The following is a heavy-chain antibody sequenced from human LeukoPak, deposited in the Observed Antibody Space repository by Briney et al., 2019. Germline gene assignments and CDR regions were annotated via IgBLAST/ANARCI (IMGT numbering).Heavy chain of an antibody. D-gene: IGHD4-17*01. J-gene: IGHJ4*02. CDR3: ARGHGDSWDY. CDR2: MNPNSGNT. Sequence: ASVKVSCKASGYTFTSYDINWVRQATGQGLEWMGWMNPNSGNTGYAQKFQGRVSITRDTSANTAHMELSSLRSEDTAVYYCARGHGDSWDYWGQGTLVTVSS. CDR1: GYTFTSYD. V-gene: IGHV1-8*01.